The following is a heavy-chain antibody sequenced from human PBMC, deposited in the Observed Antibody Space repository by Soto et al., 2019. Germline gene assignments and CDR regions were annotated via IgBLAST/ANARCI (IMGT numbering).Heavy chain of an antibody. J-gene: IGHJ3*02. CDR1: GFTFDDYA. D-gene: IGHD1-26*01. V-gene: IGHV3-43D*04. CDR3: AKDIRKEHIVGALAQYAFDI. CDR2: ISWDGGST. Sequence: PGGSLRLSCAASGFTFDDYAMHWVRQAPGKGLEWVSLISWDGGSTYYADSVKGRFTISRDNSKNSLYLQMNSLRAEDTALYYCAKDIRKEHIVGALAQYAFDIWGQGTMVTVSS.